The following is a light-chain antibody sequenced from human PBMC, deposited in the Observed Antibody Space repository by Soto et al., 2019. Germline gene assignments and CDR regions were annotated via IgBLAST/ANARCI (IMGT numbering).Light chain of an antibody. J-gene: IGKJ1*01. CDR1: QGLVYSNGDVF. CDR3: MQGTHWPWT. CDR2: MVS. V-gene: IGKV2-30*01. Sequence: DVVMTQSPLSLPVTLGQPASISCRSSQGLVYSNGDVFLNWFHQRPGQSPRRLIYMVSKRDSGVPDRFSGSGSGTDFTLRISRVEPEDVGVYYCMQGTHWPWTFGEGTTVEIK.